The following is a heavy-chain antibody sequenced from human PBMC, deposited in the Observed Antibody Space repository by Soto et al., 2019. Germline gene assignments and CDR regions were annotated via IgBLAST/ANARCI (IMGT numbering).Heavy chain of an antibody. J-gene: IGHJ5*02. V-gene: IGHV4-31*03. CDR1: GGSIISGGYY. CDR2: IYYSGST. Sequence: SETLSLTCTVSGGSIISGGYYWSWIRQHPGKGLEWIGYIYYSGSTYYNPSLKSRVTISVDTSKNQFSLKLSSVTAADTAVYYCARDAAAAPELYNWFDPWGQGTLVTVS. D-gene: IGHD2-2*01. CDR3: ARDAAAAPELYNWFDP.